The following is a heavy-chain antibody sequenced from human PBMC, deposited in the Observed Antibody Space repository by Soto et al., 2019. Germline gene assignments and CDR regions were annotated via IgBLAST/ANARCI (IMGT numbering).Heavy chain of an antibody. V-gene: IGHV1-24*01. Sequence: ASVKVSCKVSGYTLTELSMHWVRQAPGKGLEWMGGFDPEDGETIYAQKLQGRVTMTEDTSTDTAYMELSSLRSEDTAVYYCATPGDSNPYYYYMDVWGKGTTVTVSS. CDR2: FDPEDGET. D-gene: IGHD4-17*01. CDR1: GYTLTELS. J-gene: IGHJ6*03. CDR3: ATPGDSNPYYYYMDV.